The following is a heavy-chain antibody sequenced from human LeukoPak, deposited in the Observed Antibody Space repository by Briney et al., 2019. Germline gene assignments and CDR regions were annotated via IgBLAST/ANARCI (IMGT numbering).Heavy chain of an antibody. CDR1: GGSISSYY. Sequence: SETLSLTCTVSGGSISSYYWSWIRQPPGKGLEWIGYIYYSGSTNYNPSLKSRVTISVDTSKNQFSLKLSSVTAADTAVYYCARVSRHYDTLTGSAFDIWGQGTMVTVSS. J-gene: IGHJ3*02. V-gene: IGHV4-59*01. CDR3: ARVSRHYDTLTGSAFDI. CDR2: IYYSGST. D-gene: IGHD3-9*01.